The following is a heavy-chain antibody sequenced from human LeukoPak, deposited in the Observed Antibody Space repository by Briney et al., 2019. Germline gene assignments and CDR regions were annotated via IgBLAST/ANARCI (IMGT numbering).Heavy chain of an antibody. J-gene: IGHJ3*02. Sequence: PSETLSLTCAVSGGSISSSNWWSWVRQPPGKGLEWIGEIYHSGSTNYNPSLKSRVTISVDKSKNQFSLKLSSVTAADTAVYYCARARPGGSYQEDDAFDIWGQGTMVTVSS. CDR2: IYHSGST. CDR3: ARARPGGSYQEDDAFDI. D-gene: IGHD1-26*01. CDR1: GGSISSSNW. V-gene: IGHV4-4*02.